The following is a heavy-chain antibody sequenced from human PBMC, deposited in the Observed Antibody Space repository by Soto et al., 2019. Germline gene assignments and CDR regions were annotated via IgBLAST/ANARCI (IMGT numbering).Heavy chain of an antibody. J-gene: IGHJ4*02. CDR1: GFTFSSYS. V-gene: IGHV3-48*01. D-gene: IGHD2-15*01. Sequence: EVQLVESGGGLVQPGGSLRLSCAASGFTFSSYSMNWVRQAPGKGLEWVSYISSSSSTIYYADSVKGRFTISRDNAKNSLYLQMNSLRAEATAVYYCARDKGRSPLDYWGQGTLVTVSS. CDR2: ISSSSSTI. CDR3: ARDKGRSPLDY.